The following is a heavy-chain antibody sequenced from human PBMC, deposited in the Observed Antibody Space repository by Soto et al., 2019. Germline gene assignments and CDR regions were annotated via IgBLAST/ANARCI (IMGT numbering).Heavy chain of an antibody. CDR2: IYYSGST. D-gene: IGHD6-13*01. V-gene: IGHV4-39*01. CDR1: GGSISSSSYY. CDR3: ARRGGSPSGTGYSSSPAPGGDWFDP. J-gene: IGHJ5*02. Sequence: SETLSLTCTVSGGSISSSSYYWGWIRQPPGKGLEWIGSIYYSGSTYYNPSLKSRVTISVDTSKNQFSLKLSSVTAADTAVYYCARRGGSPSGTGYSSSPAPGGDWFDPWGQGTLVTVSS.